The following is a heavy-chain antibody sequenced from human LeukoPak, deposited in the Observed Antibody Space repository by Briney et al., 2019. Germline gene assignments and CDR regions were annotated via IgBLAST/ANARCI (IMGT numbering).Heavy chain of an antibody. J-gene: IGHJ6*03. V-gene: IGHV4-59*01. CDR3: ASHTYALVPRAGYYYYYYMDV. CDR2: IYYSGST. CDR1: GPSISSYY. Sequence: PSATLSLTCTVSGPSISSYYWTSIRQPPGKGLEWIGYIYYSGSTNYNPSLKSPVTISVDTSQHQFSLKLNSVTAADTAVYYCASHTYALVPRAGYYYYYYMDVWGNGNTVTASS. D-gene: IGHD2-2*02.